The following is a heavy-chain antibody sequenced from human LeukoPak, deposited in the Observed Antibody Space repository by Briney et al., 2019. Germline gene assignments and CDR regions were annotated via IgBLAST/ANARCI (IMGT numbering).Heavy chain of an antibody. CDR1: GYSFTSYW. J-gene: IGHJ4*02. V-gene: IGHV5-51*01. Sequence: GESLKISCKGSGYSFTSYWIGWVRQMPGKGLEWMGIIYPGDSDARYSPSFQGQVTISADKSISTAYLQWSSLKASDTAMYYCARHYYGSGTWGDYFDYWGQGTLVTVSS. D-gene: IGHD3-10*01. CDR2: IYPGDSDA. CDR3: ARHYYGSGTWGDYFDY.